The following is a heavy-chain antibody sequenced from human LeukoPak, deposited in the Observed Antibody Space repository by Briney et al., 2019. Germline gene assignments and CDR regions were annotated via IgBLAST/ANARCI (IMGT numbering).Heavy chain of an antibody. V-gene: IGHV4-34*01. D-gene: IGHD2-2*01. J-gene: IGHJ4*02. Sequence: SETLSLTCAVYGGSFSDYYWSWIRHSPGKGLEWIGEIKSTGTTNWIGETKHSESTNYNPSLKSRVTISADTSKNQFSLKLTSVTAADTAVYYCARVIGSDTRDYYLGYWGQGTLVTVYS. CDR2: TKHSEST. CDR1: GGSFSDYY. CDR3: ARVIGSDTRDYYLGY.